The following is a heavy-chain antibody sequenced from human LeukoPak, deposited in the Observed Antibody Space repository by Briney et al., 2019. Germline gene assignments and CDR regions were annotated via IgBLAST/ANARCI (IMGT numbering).Heavy chain of an antibody. J-gene: IGHJ4*02. V-gene: IGHV3-23*01. CDR3: ARADLSGSYFHPHFLDY. Sequence: GGSLRLSCAASGFTFSSYAMSWVRQAPGKGLEWVSAISGSGGSTYYADSVRGRFTISRDNAKNSLYLQMNSLRAEDTAMYYCARADLSGSYFHPHFLDYWGQGTLVTVSS. CDR2: ISGSGGST. D-gene: IGHD1-26*01. CDR1: GFTFSSYA.